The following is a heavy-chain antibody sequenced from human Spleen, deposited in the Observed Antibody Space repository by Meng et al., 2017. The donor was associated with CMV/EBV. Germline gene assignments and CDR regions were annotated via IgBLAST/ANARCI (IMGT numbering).Heavy chain of an antibody. J-gene: IGHJ4*02. Sequence: GESLKISCEASGFTFSRYAMHWVRQAPGKGLEWVAVIWYDGSKEYYADAVKGRFTVSRDNSKNTLYLQMNNLRAEDTAVYYCAKPYYDFWSGYYGSTGESPLGGFDFWGQGTLVTVSS. CDR1: GFTFSRYA. V-gene: IGHV3-33*06. CDR2: IWYDGSKE. CDR3: AKPYYDFWSGYYGSTGESPLGGFDF. D-gene: IGHD3-3*01.